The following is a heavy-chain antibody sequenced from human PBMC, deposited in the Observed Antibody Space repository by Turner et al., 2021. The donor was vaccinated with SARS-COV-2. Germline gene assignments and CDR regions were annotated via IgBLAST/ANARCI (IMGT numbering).Heavy chain of an antibody. D-gene: IGHD4-4*01. J-gene: IGHJ4*02. Sequence: QVHLVQSGAEVKTPGSAVKVSCKVSGDKFSTNGISWVRQAPGKGLDWMGGVVPIFGKSNYAQKFQGRVTITADELTTTAYMELSRLTSEDTAVYFCAREGYSGHFDHWGQGTLVTVSS. V-gene: IGHV1-69*01. CDR3: AREGYSGHFDH. CDR2: VVPIFGKS. CDR1: GDKFSTNG.